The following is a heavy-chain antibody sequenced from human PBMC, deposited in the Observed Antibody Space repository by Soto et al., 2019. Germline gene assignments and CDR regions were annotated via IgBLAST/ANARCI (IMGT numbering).Heavy chain of an antibody. CDR3: ARDRSTYGGGGTGEVKENWFDP. J-gene: IGHJ5*02. Sequence: SETLSLTCTVSGGSISHYYWSWIRQSPGKGLEWIGYAYYSGSTDYNPSLKSRFTMSVDTSKNQVSLKLNPVTPADTAVYYCARDRSTYGGGGTGEVKENWFDPWGPGTLVTVSS. V-gene: IGHV4-59*01. CDR1: GGSISHYY. CDR2: AYYSGST. D-gene: IGHD2-8*01.